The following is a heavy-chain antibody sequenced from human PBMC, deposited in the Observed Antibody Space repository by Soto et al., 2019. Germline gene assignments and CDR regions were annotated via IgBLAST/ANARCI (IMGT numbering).Heavy chain of an antibody. CDR1: GFTFNTHW. V-gene: IGHV3-74*01. Sequence: PGGSLRLSCTASGFTFNTHWVHWVRQAPGKGLVWVSRIYFDGITTNYADSVKGRLTVSRDNAKNTVYLHVNTLRDEDTAVYYCARGGAMGVDYWGQGTLVTVSS. J-gene: IGHJ4*02. CDR2: IYFDGITT. D-gene: IGHD1-26*01. CDR3: ARGGAMGVDY.